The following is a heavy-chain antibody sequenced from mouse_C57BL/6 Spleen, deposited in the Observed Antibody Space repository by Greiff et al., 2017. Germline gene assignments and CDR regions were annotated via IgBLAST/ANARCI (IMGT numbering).Heavy chain of an antibody. J-gene: IGHJ2*01. V-gene: IGHV1-80*01. CDR1: GYAFSSYW. CDR2: IYPGDGDT. D-gene: IGHD2-1*01. CDR3: ARSEGKPYYFDY. Sequence: QVQLKQSGAELVKPGASVKISCKASGYAFSSYWMNWVKQRPGQGLEWIGQIYPGDGDTNYNGKFKGKATLTADKSSSTAYMQLSSLTSEDSAVYFCARSEGKPYYFDYWGQGTTLTVSS.